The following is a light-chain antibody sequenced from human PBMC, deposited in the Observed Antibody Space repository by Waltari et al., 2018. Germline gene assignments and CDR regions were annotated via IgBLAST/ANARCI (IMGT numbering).Light chain of an antibody. V-gene: IGKV3-20*01. CDR3: QQYGSSPLT. Sequence: EVVLTQSPGTLSLSPGARATLFCTASQSVPSDYLAWYQQIPGQSPRLLISGALKRAADIPDRFTGSGSGTEFTLAISRVEPEDFAVYYCQQYGSSPLTFGGGTRV. J-gene: IGKJ4*01. CDR1: QSVPSDY. CDR2: GAL.